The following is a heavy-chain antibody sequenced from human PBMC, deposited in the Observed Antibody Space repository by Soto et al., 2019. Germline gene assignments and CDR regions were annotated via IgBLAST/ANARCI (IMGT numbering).Heavy chain of an antibody. CDR3: ARDSPYYYDSSGYSFDY. Sequence: ASVKVSCKASGYTFTGYYIHWVRQAPGQGLEWMGWINPNSGGTNYAQKFQGRVTMTRDTSISTAYMELSRLRSDDTAVYYCARDSPYYYDSSGYSFDYWVKGTLVKSPQ. CDR2: INPNSGGT. J-gene: IGHJ4*02. V-gene: IGHV1-2*02. CDR1: GYTFTGYY. D-gene: IGHD3-22*01.